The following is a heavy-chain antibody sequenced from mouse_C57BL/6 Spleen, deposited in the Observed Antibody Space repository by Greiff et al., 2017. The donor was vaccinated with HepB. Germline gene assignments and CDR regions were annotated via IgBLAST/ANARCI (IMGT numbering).Heavy chain of an antibody. CDR1: GYTFTSYW. V-gene: IGHV1-64*01. J-gene: IGHJ4*01. Sequence: QVQLKQPGAELVKPGASVKLSCKASGYTFTSYWMHWVKQRPGQGLEWIGMIHPNSGSTNYNEKFKSKATLTVDKSSSTAYMQLSSLTSEDSAVYYCARYSNYYAMDYWGQGTSVTVSS. CDR2: IHPNSGST. CDR3: ARYSNYYAMDY. D-gene: IGHD2-5*01.